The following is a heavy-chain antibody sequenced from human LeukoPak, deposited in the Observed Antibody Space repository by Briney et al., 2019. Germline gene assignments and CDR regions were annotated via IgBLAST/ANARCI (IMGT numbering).Heavy chain of an antibody. CDR1: GFTFKSYA. CDR2: ISSSGSTI. J-gene: IGHJ4*02. Sequence: GGSLRLSCVASGFTFKSYAMNWVRQAPGKGLEWVSYISSSGSTIYYADSVKGRSTISRDNAKNSLYLQMNSLRAEDTAVYYCARADSSGWGSLDYWGQGTLVTVSS. D-gene: IGHD6-19*01. CDR3: ARADSSGWGSLDY. V-gene: IGHV3-48*03.